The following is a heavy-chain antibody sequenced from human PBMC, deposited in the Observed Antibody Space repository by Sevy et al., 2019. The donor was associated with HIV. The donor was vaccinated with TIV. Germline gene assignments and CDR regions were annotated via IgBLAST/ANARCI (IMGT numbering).Heavy chain of an antibody. CDR3: SRVRMLNPSYYYYYGMDV. D-gene: IGHD3-16*01. V-gene: IGHV4-34*01. CDR1: GGSFSGYY. CDR2: INHSGST. Sequence: SETLSLTCAVYGGSFSGYYRSWIRQPPGKGLEWIGEINHSGSTNYNPSLKSRVTISVDTSKNQFSLKLSSVTAADTAVYYCSRVRMLNPSYYYYYGMDVWGQGTTVTVSS. J-gene: IGHJ6*02.